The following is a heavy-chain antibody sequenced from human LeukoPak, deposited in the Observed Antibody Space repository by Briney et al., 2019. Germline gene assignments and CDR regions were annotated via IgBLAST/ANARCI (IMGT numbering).Heavy chain of an antibody. CDR3: ARDYNYRMDV. V-gene: IGHV3-74*01. CDR1: GFTFSSYG. Sequence: GGSLRLSCAASGFTFSSYGVHWVRQAPGKGLVWVSRINSDGSITTYADSVKGRFTISRDNAKNTLYLQMNSLRAEDTAVYYCARDYNYRMDVWGQGTAVTVSS. CDR2: INSDGSIT. J-gene: IGHJ6*02. D-gene: IGHD3-10*01.